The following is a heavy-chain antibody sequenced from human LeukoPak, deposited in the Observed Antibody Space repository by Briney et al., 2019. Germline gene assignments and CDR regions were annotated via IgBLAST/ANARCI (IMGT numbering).Heavy chain of an antibody. V-gene: IGHV3-49*04. Sequence: GGSLRLSCAASGFTFSSYSMNWVRQAPGKGLEWVGVIRSKAYGGTTDTAASVTGRFSILRDDSKNIAYLQMSSLKTGDAGVYYCTRAFEPNTGWYIHFHWGQGTVVTVSS. CDR1: GFTFSSYS. D-gene: IGHD6-19*01. CDR2: IRSKAYGGTT. J-gene: IGHJ4*02. CDR3: TRAFEPNTGWYIHFH.